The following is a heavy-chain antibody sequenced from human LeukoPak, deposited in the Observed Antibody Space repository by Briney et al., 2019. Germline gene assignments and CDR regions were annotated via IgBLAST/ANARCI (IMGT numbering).Heavy chain of an antibody. CDR1: GFTFSSYA. CDR3: AKDSLYCGGDCYSGPSDY. CDR2: ISGSGGST. D-gene: IGHD2-21*02. J-gene: IGHJ4*02. Sequence: GGSLRLSCAASGFTFSSYAMSWVRQAPGKGLEWVSAISGSGGSTYYADSVKGRFTISRDNSKNTLYLQMNSLRAEDTAVYYCAKDSLYCGGDCYSGPSDYWGQGTLVTVAS. V-gene: IGHV3-23*01.